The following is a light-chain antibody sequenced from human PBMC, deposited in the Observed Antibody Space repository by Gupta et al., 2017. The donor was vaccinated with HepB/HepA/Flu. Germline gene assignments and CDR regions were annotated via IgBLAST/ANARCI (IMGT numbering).Light chain of an antibody. CDR1: QTIGSW. V-gene: IGKV1-5*03. J-gene: IGKJ1*01. CDR3: QQYNSWPWT. Sequence: DIQMTQSPSTLSASVGDRVTITCRASQTIGSWLALYQQKPGKAPNLLIYQASGLESGVPSRFSGSGSETEFTLTISSLQPDDFATYYCQQYNSWPWTFGQGTKLEIK. CDR2: QAS.